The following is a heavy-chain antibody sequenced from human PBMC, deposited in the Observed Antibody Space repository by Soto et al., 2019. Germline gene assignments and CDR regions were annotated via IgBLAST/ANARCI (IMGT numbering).Heavy chain of an antibody. CDR3: ARGGLTTVSRFDY. Sequence: SETLSLTCTVSGGSISTYYWSWIRQPPGKGLEWIGEIYHSGSTNYNPSLKSRVTISVDKSKNQFSLKLSSVTAADTAVYYCARGGLTTVSRFDYWGQGTLVTVSS. CDR1: GGSISTYY. CDR2: IYHSGST. D-gene: IGHD4-17*01. V-gene: IGHV4-59*12. J-gene: IGHJ4*02.